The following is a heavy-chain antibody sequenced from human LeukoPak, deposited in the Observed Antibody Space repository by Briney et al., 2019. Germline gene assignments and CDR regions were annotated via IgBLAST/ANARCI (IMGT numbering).Heavy chain of an antibody. J-gene: IGHJ4*02. Sequence: QPGGSLRLSCAASGFTFSSYAMSWVRQAPGRGLEWVSAISNSGGSTYYSDSGKGRFTISRDNSKNTLYLQMNSLRAEDTAVYYCARDFPPHGYSGSSRWGQGTLVTVSS. CDR3: ARDFPPHGYSGSSR. CDR2: ISNSGGST. CDR1: GFTFSSYA. V-gene: IGHV3-23*01. D-gene: IGHD1-26*01.